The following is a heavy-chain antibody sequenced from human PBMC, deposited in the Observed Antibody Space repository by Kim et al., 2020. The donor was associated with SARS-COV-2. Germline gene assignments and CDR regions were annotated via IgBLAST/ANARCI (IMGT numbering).Heavy chain of an antibody. CDR3: AQSYYYYDFWSGYYNYGMDV. V-gene: IGHV1-8*01. Sequence: ASVKVSCKASGYTFTSYDINWVRQATGQGLEWMGWMNPNSGNTGYAQKFQGRVTMTRNTSISTAYMELSSLRSEDTAVYYCAQSYYYYDFWSGYYNYGMDVWVQGTTVTVSS. CDR2: MNPNSGNT. J-gene: IGHJ6*02. D-gene: IGHD3-3*01. CDR1: GYTFTSYD.